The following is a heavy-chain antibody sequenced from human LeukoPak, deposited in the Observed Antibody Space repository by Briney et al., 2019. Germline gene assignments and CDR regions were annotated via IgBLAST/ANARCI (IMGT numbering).Heavy chain of an antibody. CDR1: GGTFSSDA. D-gene: IGHD3-9*01. CDR3: ATGTHYDLLPF. CDR2: IIPIFGTA. J-gene: IGHJ4*02. V-gene: IGHV1-69*05. Sequence: SVKVSYKASGGTFSSDAISWVRQAPGQGLEWMGGIIPIFGTANYAQKFQGRVTITTDESTSTAYMELSSLRSEDTAVYYCATGTHYDLLPFWGQGTLVTVSS.